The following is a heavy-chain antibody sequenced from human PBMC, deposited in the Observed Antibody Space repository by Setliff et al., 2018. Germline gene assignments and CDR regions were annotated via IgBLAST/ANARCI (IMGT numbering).Heavy chain of an antibody. Sequence: PGGSLRLSCADPGFTFSNYNMNWVRQAPGKGLEWISYISSGGSTIFYADSVKGRFTISRDNAKNSLYLQMSSLRAEDTAVYYCARAHSSTLSVHDYWGQGTLVTVSS. CDR3: ARAHSSTLSVHDY. V-gene: IGHV3-48*04. CDR1: GFTFSNYN. D-gene: IGHD2-2*01. J-gene: IGHJ4*02. CDR2: ISSGGSTI.